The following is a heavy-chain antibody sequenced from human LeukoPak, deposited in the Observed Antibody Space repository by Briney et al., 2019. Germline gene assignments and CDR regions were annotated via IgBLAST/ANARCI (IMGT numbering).Heavy chain of an antibody. Sequence: SETLSLTCTVSGGSISSHYGSWIRQPPGKGLEWIGYIYYSGSTDYNPSLKSRVTISVDTSKNQFSLKLSSVTAADTAVYYCARVRSASTIFGVVINYYYYYYMDVWGKGTTVTVSS. CDR3: ARVRSASTIFGVVINYYYYYYMDV. J-gene: IGHJ6*03. D-gene: IGHD3-3*01. V-gene: IGHV4-59*11. CDR1: GGSISSHY. CDR2: IYYSGST.